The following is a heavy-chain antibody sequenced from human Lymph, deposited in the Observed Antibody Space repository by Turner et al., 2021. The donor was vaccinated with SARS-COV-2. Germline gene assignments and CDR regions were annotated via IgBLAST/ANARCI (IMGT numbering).Heavy chain of an antibody. Sequence: QVQLQESGPGLVKPSETLSLTCTVSGGSVTSSSYYWGWIRQPPGKGLEWIGNIYSSGSTYYNPSLKSRVTISEDTSKNQFSLKLSSVTAADTAVYYCARQGWLRGYFDYWSQGTLVTVSS. CDR2: IYSSGST. CDR1: GGSVTSSSYY. CDR3: ARQGWLRGYFDY. D-gene: IGHD5-18*01. J-gene: IGHJ4*02. V-gene: IGHV4-39*01.